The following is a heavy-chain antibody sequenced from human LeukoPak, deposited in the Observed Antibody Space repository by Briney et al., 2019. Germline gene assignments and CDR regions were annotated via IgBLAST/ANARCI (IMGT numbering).Heavy chain of an antibody. D-gene: IGHD3-10*01. CDR1: GYTFTGYY. J-gene: IGHJ4*02. CDR2: INPNSGGT. CDR3: ARGGRRITMVRGVMGCDY. Sequence: ASVKVSCKASGYTFTGYYMHWVRQAPGQGLEWMGWINPNSGGTNYAQKFQGRVTMARDTSISTAYMELSRLRSDDTAVYYCARGGRRITMVRGVMGCDYWGQGTLVTVSS. V-gene: IGHV1-2*02.